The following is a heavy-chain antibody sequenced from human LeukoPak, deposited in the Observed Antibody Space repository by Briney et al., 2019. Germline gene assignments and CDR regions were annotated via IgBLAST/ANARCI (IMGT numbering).Heavy chain of an antibody. CDR3: ARSSHHLALDY. CDR2: IYWDDDK. CDR1: GFSLSTSGLG. J-gene: IGHJ4*02. V-gene: IGHV2-5*02. Sequence: SGPTLVKPTQTLTLTCAFSGFSLSTSGLGVAWVRQPPGKALEWLALIYWDDDKRYSPSLKSRLTITKDTSKNQVVLTVTNMDPVDTATYFCARSSHHLALDYWGQGTLVTVSS.